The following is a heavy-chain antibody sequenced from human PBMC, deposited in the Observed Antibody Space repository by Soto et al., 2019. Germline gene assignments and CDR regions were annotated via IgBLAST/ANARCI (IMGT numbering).Heavy chain of an antibody. Sequence: ASVKVSCKASGYTFTSYGISWVRQAPGQGLEWMGWISAYNGNTNYAQKLQGRVTMTTDTSTSTAYMELRSLRSDNTAVYYCVAYYDILTGYRPDTNDAFDIWGQGTMDTVSS. D-gene: IGHD3-9*01. J-gene: IGHJ3*02. CDR2: ISAYNGNT. CDR3: VAYYDILTGYRPDTNDAFDI. V-gene: IGHV1-18*01. CDR1: GYTFTSYG.